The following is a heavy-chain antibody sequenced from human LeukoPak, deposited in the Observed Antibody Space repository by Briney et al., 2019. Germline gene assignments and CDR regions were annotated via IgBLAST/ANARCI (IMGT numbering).Heavy chain of an antibody. CDR2: IYTSGST. CDR3: ARGLEWESYYYYMDV. J-gene: IGHJ6*03. D-gene: IGHD1-1*01. CDR1: GGSISSGSYY. Sequence: SETLSLTCTVSGGSISSGSYYWSWIRQPAGKGLEWIGRIYTSGSTNYNPSLKSRVTISVDTSKNQFSLKLSSVTAADTAVYYCARGLEWESYYYYMDVWGKGTTVTVSS. V-gene: IGHV4-61*02.